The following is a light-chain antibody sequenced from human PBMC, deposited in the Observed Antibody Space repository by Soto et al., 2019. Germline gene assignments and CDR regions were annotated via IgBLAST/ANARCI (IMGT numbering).Light chain of an antibody. CDR2: EVN. Sequence: QSVLTQPASVSGSPRQSITISCTGASSDVGGYTYVSWYQQHPGKAPKLMIYEVNNRPSGVSNRFSGSKSGNTASLTISGLQAEDEADYYCSSYTSSSTQVFGTGTKVTVL. J-gene: IGLJ1*01. V-gene: IGLV2-14*01. CDR3: SSYTSSSTQV. CDR1: SSDVGGYTY.